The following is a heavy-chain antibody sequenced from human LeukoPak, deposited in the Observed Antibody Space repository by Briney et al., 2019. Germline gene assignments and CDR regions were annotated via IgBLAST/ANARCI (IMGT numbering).Heavy chain of an antibody. D-gene: IGHD6-13*01. CDR2: ISSDGVYD. CDR1: GFTFSSCA. J-gene: IGHJ4*02. V-gene: IGHV3-30*01. Sequence: PGGSLRLSCAASGFTFSSCAMHWVRQAPGKGLEWVSIISSDGVYDYYADSVKGRFTISRDNSKNSLYLQMNSLRAEDTALYFCVKDKGHYSNSWYSFDHWGQGILITVSS. CDR3: VKDKGHYSNSWYSFDH.